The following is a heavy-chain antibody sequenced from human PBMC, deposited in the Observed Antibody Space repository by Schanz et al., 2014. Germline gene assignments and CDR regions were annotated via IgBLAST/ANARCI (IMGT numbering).Heavy chain of an antibody. D-gene: IGHD6-19*01. J-gene: IGHJ4*02. CDR2: INGYNGHT. CDR3: ARGGYSSGWYDRDIAHFDY. Sequence: QVQLVQSWAEVKKPGASVKVSCKASGYTFSSYGITWVRQAPGQGLEWMGWINGYNGHTLYAQKFQGRVTMTTDTSTSTAYMELRSLRSDDTAVYYCARGGYSSGWYDRDIAHFDYWGQGTLVTVSS. V-gene: IGHV1-18*01. CDR1: GYTFSSYG.